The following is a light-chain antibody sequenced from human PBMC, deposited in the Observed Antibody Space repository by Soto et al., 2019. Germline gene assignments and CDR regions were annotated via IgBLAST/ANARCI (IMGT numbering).Light chain of an antibody. J-gene: IGKJ2*01. CDR1: QKISSH. CDR3: QQYSSNFYT. CDR2: DAS. Sequence: DIQMTPSPSTLSASVGDRVTNTCRASQKISSHLAWYQQKPGKAPEVLIYDASTLESGVSSRFSGSGSGTKFTLSISYLQPDDFATYFCQQYSSNFYTFGQGTKVDIK. V-gene: IGKV1-5*01.